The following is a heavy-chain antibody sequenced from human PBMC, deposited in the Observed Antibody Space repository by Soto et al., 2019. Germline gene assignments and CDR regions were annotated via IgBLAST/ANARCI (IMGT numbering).Heavy chain of an antibody. CDR2: ISSSSSYI. CDR1: GFTFSSYS. J-gene: IGHJ4*02. CDR3: ARAVQYCSGGSCSPY. V-gene: IGHV3-21*01. Sequence: EVQLVESGGGLVKPGGSLRLSCAASGFTFSSYSMNWVRQAPGKGLEWVSSISSSSSYIYYADSVKGRFTISRDNAKNSLYLQMNSLRAEDTAVYYCARAVQYCSGGSCSPYWGQGTLVTVSS. D-gene: IGHD2-15*01.